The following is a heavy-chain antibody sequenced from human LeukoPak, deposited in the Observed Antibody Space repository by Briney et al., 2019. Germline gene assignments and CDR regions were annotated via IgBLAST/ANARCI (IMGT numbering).Heavy chain of an antibody. CDR3: ATDRAAATYEDY. V-gene: IGHV3-33*01. Sequence: SCKASGYTFTSYYMHWVRQAPGKGLEWVAVIWYDGSNKYYADSVKGRFTISRDNSKNTLYLQMNSLRAEDTAVYYCATDRAAATYEDYWGQGTLVTVSS. D-gene: IGHD6-13*01. CDR1: GYTFTSYY. J-gene: IGHJ4*02. CDR2: IWYDGSNK.